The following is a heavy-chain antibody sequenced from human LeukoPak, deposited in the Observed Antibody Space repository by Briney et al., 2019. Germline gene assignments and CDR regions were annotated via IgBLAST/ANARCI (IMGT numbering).Heavy chain of an antibody. J-gene: IGHJ2*01. CDR2: ISGGGGST. Sequence: GASLRLSCAASGFTFSSYAMSWVRQAPGKGLEWVSAISGGGGSTYYADSVKGRFTISRDNSENTLYLQMNSLRAEDTAVYYCAKNRAGYNWYFDLWGRGTLVTVSS. V-gene: IGHV3-23*01. CDR3: AKNRAGYNWYFDL. CDR1: GFTFSSYA. D-gene: IGHD3-9*01.